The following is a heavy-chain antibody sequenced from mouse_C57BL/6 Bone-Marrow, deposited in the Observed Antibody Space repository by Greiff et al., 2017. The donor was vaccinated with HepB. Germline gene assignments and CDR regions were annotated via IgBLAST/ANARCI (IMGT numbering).Heavy chain of an antibody. CDR1: GFTFSNYW. J-gene: IGHJ3*01. D-gene: IGHD1-1*01. Sequence: EVKLEESGGGLVQPGGSMKLSCVASGFTFSNYWMNWVRQSPEKGLEWVAQIRLKSDNYATHYAESVKGRFTISRDDSKSSVYLQMNNLRAEDTGIYYCTVITTVVATRTGAYWGQGTLVTVSA. V-gene: IGHV6-3*01. CDR2: IRLKSDNYAT. CDR3: TVITTVVATRTGAY.